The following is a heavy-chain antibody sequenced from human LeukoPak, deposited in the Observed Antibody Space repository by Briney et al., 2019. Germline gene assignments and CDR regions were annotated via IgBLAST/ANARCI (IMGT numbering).Heavy chain of an antibody. CDR1: GYTFTSYD. CDR2: MNPNSGNT. Sequence: ASVKVSCKASGYTFTSYDINWVRQATGQGLEWMGWMNPNSGNTGYAQKFQGRVTMTRNTSISTAYMELSSLRSEDTAVYYCARPYDNSGYYYSDAFDIWGQGTMVTVSS. V-gene: IGHV1-8*01. D-gene: IGHD3-22*01. J-gene: IGHJ3*02. CDR3: ARPYDNSGYYYSDAFDI.